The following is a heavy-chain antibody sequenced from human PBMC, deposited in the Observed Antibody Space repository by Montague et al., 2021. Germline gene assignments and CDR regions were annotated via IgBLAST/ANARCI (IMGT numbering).Heavy chain of an antibody. D-gene: IGHD2-15*01. CDR2: ISGDGGNT. CDR1: GFTFSRYD. CDR3: AKGFRICSGGSCYGGAFDI. Sequence: SLRLSCAASGFTFSRYDMSWVRQAPGKGLEWVSGISGDGGNTYYGDSVKGRFTISRDNSKNTLFLQMNSLRAEDTAVYYCAKGFRICSGGSCYGGAFDIWGQGTMVTVSP. J-gene: IGHJ3*02. V-gene: IGHV3-23*01.